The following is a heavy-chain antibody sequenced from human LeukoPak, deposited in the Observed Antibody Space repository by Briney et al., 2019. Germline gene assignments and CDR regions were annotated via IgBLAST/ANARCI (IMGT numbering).Heavy chain of an antibody. CDR2: IYSSGST. V-gene: IGHV4-39*01. Sequence: SETLSLTCTVSGGSISSSYYYWGWIRQPPGKGLEWIGSIYSSGSTYYNPSLKIQVTIPVDTPKNHSPLKLTTVTPADTAVYNSARHSGTWGPGTLVTVSS. CDR1: GGSISSSYYY. J-gene: IGHJ5*02. CDR3: ARHSGT.